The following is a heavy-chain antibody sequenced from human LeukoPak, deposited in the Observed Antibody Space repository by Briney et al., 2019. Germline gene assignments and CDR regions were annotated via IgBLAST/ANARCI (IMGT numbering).Heavy chain of an antibody. Sequence: ASVKVSCKASGYTFTSYGISWVRQAPGQGLEWMGWISAYNGNTNYAQKLQGGVTMTTDTSTSTAYMELRSLRSDDTAVYYCARGAGTFSTEGYYYYYYGMDVWGQGTTVTVSS. V-gene: IGHV1-18*01. CDR2: ISAYNGNT. CDR1: GYTFTSYG. J-gene: IGHJ6*02. CDR3: ARGAGTFSTEGYYYYYYGMDV. D-gene: IGHD1-7*01.